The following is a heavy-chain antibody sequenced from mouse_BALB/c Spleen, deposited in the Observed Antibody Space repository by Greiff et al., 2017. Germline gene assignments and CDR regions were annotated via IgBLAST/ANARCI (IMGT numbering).Heavy chain of an antibody. V-gene: IGHV5-15*02. J-gene: IGHJ4*01. CDR2: ISNLAYSI. Sequence: EVQGVESGGGLVQPGGSRKLSCAASGFTFSDYGMAWVRQAPGKGPEWVAFISNLAYSIYYADTVTGRFTISRENAKNTLYLEMSSLRSEDTAMYYCARGSGYAMDYWGQGTSVTVSS. D-gene: IGHD4-1*01. CDR1: GFTFSDYG. CDR3: ARGSGYAMDY.